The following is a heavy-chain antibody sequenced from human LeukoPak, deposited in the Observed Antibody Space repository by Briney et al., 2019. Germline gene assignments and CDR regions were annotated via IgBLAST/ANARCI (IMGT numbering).Heavy chain of an antibody. D-gene: IGHD5-18*01. CDR2: SNHFGST. CDR3: ARGRLQLWSFPLPYNHYAIDV. V-gene: IGHV4-34*01. J-gene: IGHJ6*02. Sequence: SETLSLTCAVSGDSFSGYFWTWIRQPPGKGLEWIGESNHFGSTNYNPSLKSRVTISVATSKKQFSLNVRSVTDADTAVYFCARGRLQLWSFPLPYNHYAIDVWGQGTTVTVSS. CDR1: GDSFSGYF.